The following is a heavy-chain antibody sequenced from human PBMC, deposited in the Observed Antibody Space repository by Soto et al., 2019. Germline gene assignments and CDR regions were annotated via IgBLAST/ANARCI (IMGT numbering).Heavy chain of an antibody. D-gene: IGHD5-12*01. CDR1: GFTFSSYG. J-gene: IGHJ4*02. Sequence: QVQLVESGGGVVQPGRSLRLSCAASGFTFSSYGMRWVRQAPGKGLEWVAVISYDGSNKYYADSVKGRFTISRDNSKNTLYLQMNSLRAEDTAVYYCAILGLEMATIWGQGTLVTVSS. CDR2: ISYDGSNK. CDR3: AILGLEMATI. V-gene: IGHV3-30*03.